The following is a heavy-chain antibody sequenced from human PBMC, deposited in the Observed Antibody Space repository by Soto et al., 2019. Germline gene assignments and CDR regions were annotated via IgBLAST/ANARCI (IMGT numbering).Heavy chain of an antibody. CDR2: IKSKTDGGTT. Sequence: EVQLVESGGGLVKPGGSLRLSCAASGFTFSNAWMNWVRQAPGKGLEWVGRIKSKTDGGTTDYAAPVKGRFTISRDDSKNTLYLQMNSLKTEATAVYYCTTDAYYYDSSGPDSDSFDIWGQGTMVTVSS. D-gene: IGHD3-22*01. CDR1: GFTFSNAW. CDR3: TTDAYYYDSSGPDSDSFDI. V-gene: IGHV3-15*07. J-gene: IGHJ3*02.